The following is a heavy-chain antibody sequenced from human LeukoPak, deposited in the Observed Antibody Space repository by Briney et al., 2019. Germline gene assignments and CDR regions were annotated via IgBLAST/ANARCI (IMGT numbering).Heavy chain of an antibody. CDR1: GGSISGYY. J-gene: IGHJ4*02. Sequence: SETLSLICSVSGGSISGYYWSWIRQPAGKGLEWIGRIYTSGSTNYNPSLESRVTISVDTSKNQFSLKLTSLTAADTAVYYCARQAARRYLYYFDYWGQGTLVTVSS. CDR2: IYTSGST. CDR3: ARQAARRYLYYFDY. D-gene: IGHD6-6*01. V-gene: IGHV4-4*07.